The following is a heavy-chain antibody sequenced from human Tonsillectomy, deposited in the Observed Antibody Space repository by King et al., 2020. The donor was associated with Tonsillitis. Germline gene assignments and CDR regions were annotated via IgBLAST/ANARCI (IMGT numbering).Heavy chain of an antibody. Sequence: VQLVESGGVVVQPGGSLRLSCAASGFTFDDYTMHWVRQAPGKGLEWVSLISWDGGSTYYADSVKGRFTISRDNSKNSLCLQMHSLRTEDTALYYRAKEQNKSSVGIFHHWGQGTLVTVSS. CDR3: AKEQNKSSVGIFHH. J-gene: IGHJ1*01. D-gene: IGHD5/OR15-5a*01. V-gene: IGHV3-43*01. CDR2: ISWDGGST. CDR1: GFTFDDYT.